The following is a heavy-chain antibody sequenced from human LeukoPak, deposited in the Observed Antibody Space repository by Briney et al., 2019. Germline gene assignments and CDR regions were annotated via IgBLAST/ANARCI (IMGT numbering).Heavy chain of an antibody. V-gene: IGHV3-48*01. J-gene: IGHJ3*02. CDR2: ISAASWGI. D-gene: IGHD3-22*01. CDR3: ARSHYYDTTSGYLVSFDM. CDR1: GFTFSTYS. Sequence: GGSLRLSCAASGFTFSTYSMTWVRQAPGKGLEWISHISAASWGIKYADSVKGRFTTSRDNAKNSVFLQMSSLRPEDTAVYYCARSHYYDTTSGYLVSFDMWGQGTKVPVSS.